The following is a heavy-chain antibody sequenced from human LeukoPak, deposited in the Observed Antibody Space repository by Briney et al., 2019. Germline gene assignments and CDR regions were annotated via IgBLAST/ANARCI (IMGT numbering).Heavy chain of an antibody. J-gene: IGHJ4*02. CDR2: INHSGST. Sequence: ASETLSLTCAVYGGSFSGYYWSWIRQPPGKGLEWIGEINHSGSTNYNPSLKSRVTISVDTSKNQFSLKLSSVTAADTAVYYCARGTYYYGSGSYYTHFDYWGQGTLVTVSS. V-gene: IGHV4-34*01. D-gene: IGHD3-10*01. CDR3: ARGTYYYGSGSYYTHFDY. CDR1: GGSFSGYY.